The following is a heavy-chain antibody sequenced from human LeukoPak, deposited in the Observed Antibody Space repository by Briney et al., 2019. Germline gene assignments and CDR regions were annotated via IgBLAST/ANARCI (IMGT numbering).Heavy chain of an antibody. J-gene: IGHJ5*02. V-gene: IGHV4-38-2*02. CDR2: IYHSGST. CDR1: HYSISSNYY. CDR3: AAKYYYDSSGWFDP. D-gene: IGHD3-22*01. Sequence: SETLSLTCTVSHYSISSNYYWGWIRQPPGKGLEWIGSIYHSGSTYYNPSLKSRVTISVDTSKNQFSLKLSSVTAADTAVYYCAAKYYYDSSGWFDPWGQGTLVTVSS.